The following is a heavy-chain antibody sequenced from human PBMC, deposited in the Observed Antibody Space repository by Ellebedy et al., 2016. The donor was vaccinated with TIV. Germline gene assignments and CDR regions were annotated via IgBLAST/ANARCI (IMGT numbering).Heavy chain of an antibody. CDR2: ISSSSSYT. CDR1: GFTVNSNY. Sequence: GESLKISXAASGFTVNSNYMSWIRQAPGKGLEWVSYISSSSSYTNYADSVKGRFTISRDNAKNSLYLQMNSLRAEDTAVYYCARESGFGGVIAWFDYWGQGTLVTVSS. V-gene: IGHV3-11*06. CDR3: ARESGFGGVIAWFDY. J-gene: IGHJ4*02. D-gene: IGHD3-16*02.